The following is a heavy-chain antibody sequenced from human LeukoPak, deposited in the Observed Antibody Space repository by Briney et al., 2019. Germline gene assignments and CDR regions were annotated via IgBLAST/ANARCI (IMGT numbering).Heavy chain of an antibody. V-gene: IGHV4-39*07. D-gene: IGHD5-18*01. J-gene: IGHJ4*02. CDR2: IYYSGST. CDR3: ARGRGYNYGSLDY. Sequence: PSETLSLTCTVSGGSISSSSYYWGWIRQPPGKGLEWIGSIYYSGSTYNNLSLKSRVTISVDTSKNQFSLKLSSVTAADTAVYYCARGRGYNYGSLDYWGQGTLVTVSS. CDR1: GGSISSSSYY.